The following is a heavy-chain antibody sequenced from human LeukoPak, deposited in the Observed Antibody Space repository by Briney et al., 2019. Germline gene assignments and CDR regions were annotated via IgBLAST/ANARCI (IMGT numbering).Heavy chain of an antibody. V-gene: IGHV4-30-4*01. CDR2: IYYSGST. D-gene: IGHD3-22*01. Sequence: SQTLSLTCTVSGGSISSGDYYWSWIRQPPGRSLEWIGYIYYSGSTYYNPSLKSRVTISVDTSKNQFSLKLSSVTAADTAVYYCARGVYYYDGRGYCFDYWGQGTLVTVSS. CDR1: GGSISSGDYY. J-gene: IGHJ4*02. CDR3: ARGVYYYDGRGYCFDY.